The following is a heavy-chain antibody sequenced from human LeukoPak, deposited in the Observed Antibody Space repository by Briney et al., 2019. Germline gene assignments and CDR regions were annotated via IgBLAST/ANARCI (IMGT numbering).Heavy chain of an antibody. CDR2: IGTAGDT. CDR3: ARGKYFYDSSGYYDY. CDR1: GFTFSSYD. D-gene: IGHD3-22*01. Sequence: PGESLKISCAASGFTFSSYDMHWVRQATGKGLEWVSAIGTAGDTYYPGSVKGRFTISRENAKNSLYLQMNSLRAGDTAVYYCARGKYFYDSSGYYDYWGQGTLVTVSS. V-gene: IGHV3-13*01. J-gene: IGHJ4*02.